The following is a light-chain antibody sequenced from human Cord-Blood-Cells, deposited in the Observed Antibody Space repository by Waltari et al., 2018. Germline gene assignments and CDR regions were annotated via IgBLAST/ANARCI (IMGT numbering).Light chain of an antibody. CDR2: DVS. CDR1: SSDVGGYNY. J-gene: IGLJ3*02. V-gene: IGLV2-14*01. Sequence: QSALTQPASVSGSPGQSITISCTGTSSDVGGYNYVSWYQQPQGNAPKLMLYDVSNRPSGVSNRFSGSKSGNTASLTISGLQAEDEADYYCSSYTSSSTRVFGGGTKLTVL. CDR3: SSYTSSSTRV.